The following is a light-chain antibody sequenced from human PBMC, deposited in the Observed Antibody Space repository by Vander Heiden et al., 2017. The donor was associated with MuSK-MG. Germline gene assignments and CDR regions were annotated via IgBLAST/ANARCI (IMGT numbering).Light chain of an antibody. CDR3: QQINSSPIT. CDR2: ATS. Sequence: IQLTQFPSSLSASVGDRVTITCRASQGISSYLAWYQQKPGKAPKLLICATSTLQSGVPSRFSGSGSGTDFTLTISSLQPEDFATYYCQQINSSPITFGQGTRLEIK. J-gene: IGKJ5*01. V-gene: IGKV1-9*01. CDR1: QGISSY.